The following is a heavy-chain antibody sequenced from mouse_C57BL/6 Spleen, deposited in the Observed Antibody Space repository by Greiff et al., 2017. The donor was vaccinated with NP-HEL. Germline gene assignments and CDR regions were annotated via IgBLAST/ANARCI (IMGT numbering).Heavy chain of an antibody. V-gene: IGHV1-69*01. J-gene: IGHJ1*03. D-gene: IGHD2-4*01. CDR2: IDPSDSYT. Sequence: QVQLQQPGAELVMPGASVKLSCKASGYTFTSYWMHWVKQRPGQGLEWIGEIDPSDSYTNYNQKFKGKSTLTVDKSSSTAYMQLSSLTSEDSAVYYCAREGYDYAVWGTGTTVTVSS. CDR3: AREGYDYAV. CDR1: GYTFTSYW.